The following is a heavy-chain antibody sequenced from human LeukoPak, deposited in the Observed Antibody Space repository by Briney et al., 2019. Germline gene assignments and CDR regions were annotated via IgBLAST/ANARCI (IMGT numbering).Heavy chain of an antibody. D-gene: IGHD5-12*01. J-gene: IGHJ4*02. CDR3: ARSMSGYYSPYYFDY. V-gene: IGHV4-59*01. CDR2: IYDSGST. CDR1: GGSISSYY. Sequence: SETLSLTCTVSGGSISSYYWSWLRQPPGKGLEWIGYIYDSGSTNYNPSLMRRVTISVDTSKNQFSLKLSSVTAADTAVYYCARSMSGYYSPYYFDYWGQGTLVTVSS.